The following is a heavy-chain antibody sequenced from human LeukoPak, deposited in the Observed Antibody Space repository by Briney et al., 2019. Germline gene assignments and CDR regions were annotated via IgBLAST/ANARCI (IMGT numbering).Heavy chain of an antibody. CDR2: IFPSGGEI. D-gene: IGHD2-8*02. CDR1: GFTFSTFA. V-gene: IGHV3-23*01. J-gene: IGHJ4*02. Sequence: GSLRLSCAASGFTFSTFAMIWVRQPPGKGLEWVSSIFPSGGEIHYADSVRGRFTISRDNSKSTLSLQMDSLRAEDTAIYYCATYRQVLLPFESWGQGTLVTVSS. CDR3: ATYRQVLLPFES.